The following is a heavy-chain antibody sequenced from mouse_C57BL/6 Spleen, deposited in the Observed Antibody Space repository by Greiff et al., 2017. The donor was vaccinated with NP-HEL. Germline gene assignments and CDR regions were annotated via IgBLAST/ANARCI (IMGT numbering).Heavy chain of an antibody. CDR3: ARGDSPYAMDY. Sequence: QVQLQQPGAELVMPGASVKLPCKASGYTFTSYWMHWVKQRPGQGLEWIGEIDPSDSYTNYNQKFKGKSTLTVDKSSSTAYMQLSSLTSEDSAVYYCARGDSPYAMDYWGQGTSVTVSS. V-gene: IGHV1-69*01. D-gene: IGHD3-2*01. CDR1: GYTFTSYW. J-gene: IGHJ4*01. CDR2: IDPSDSYT.